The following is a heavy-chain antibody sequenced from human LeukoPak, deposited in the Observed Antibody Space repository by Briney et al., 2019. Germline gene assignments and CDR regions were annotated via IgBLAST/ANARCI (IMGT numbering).Heavy chain of an antibody. J-gene: IGHJ5*02. CDR3: ARHSGVLLWFGGQFDP. CDR1: GGSISSSGYY. D-gene: IGHD3-10*01. Sequence: SETLSLTCTVSGGSISSSGYYWGWIRQPPGKGLEWIGSIYYSGSTYYNPSLKSRVTISVDTSKNQFSLKLSSVTAADTAVYYCARHSGVLLWFGGQFDPWGQGTLVTVSS. CDR2: IYYSGST. V-gene: IGHV4-39*01.